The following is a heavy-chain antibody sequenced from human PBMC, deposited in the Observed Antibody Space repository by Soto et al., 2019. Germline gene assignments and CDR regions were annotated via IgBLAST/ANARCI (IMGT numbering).Heavy chain of an antibody. J-gene: IGHJ6*02. Sequence: GASVKVSCKASGYTFTSYGIHWVRQAPGQRLEWMGWINAANGGTSTAQKFQGWVTMTTDTSISTASMELTRLTSDDTAIYYCARGDSTDCSNGVCSFFYNHDMDVWGQGTTVTVSS. CDR2: INAANGGT. V-gene: IGHV1-2*04. CDR3: ARGDSTDCSNGVCSFFYNHDMDV. CDR1: GYTFTSYG. D-gene: IGHD2-8*01.